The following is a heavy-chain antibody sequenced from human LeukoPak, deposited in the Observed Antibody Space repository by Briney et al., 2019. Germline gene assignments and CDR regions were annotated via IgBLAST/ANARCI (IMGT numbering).Heavy chain of an antibody. CDR3: ARDLYLCSSISCSSYYFYGMDV. D-gene: IGHD2-2*01. CDR2: ISSSSTYI. V-gene: IGHV3-21*06. J-gene: IGHJ6*02. CDR1: GFTFSTYS. Sequence: TGGSLRLSCEVSGFTFSTYSLNWVRQAPGKGLEWVSSISSSSTYIFYADSVKGRFTISRDNAKNSLHLQMNSLRAEDTAVYYCARDLYLCSSISCSSYYFYGMDVWGQGTTVTVSS.